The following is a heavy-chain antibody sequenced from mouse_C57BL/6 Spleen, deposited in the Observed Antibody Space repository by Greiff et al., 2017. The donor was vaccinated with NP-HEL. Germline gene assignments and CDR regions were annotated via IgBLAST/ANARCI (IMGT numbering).Heavy chain of an antibody. CDR1: GFTFSSYA. V-gene: IGHV5-4*01. J-gene: IGHJ1*03. Sequence: EVQLVESGGGLVKPGGSLKLSCAASGFTFSSYAMSWVRQTPEKRLEWVATISAGGSYTYYPDNVKGRFTITRDNATNNPYLQVSKLKTEDTAMYYCARRGYYGNDGGYFDDWGTGTTVTVSS. CDR2: ISAGGSYT. D-gene: IGHD2-14*01. CDR3: ARRGYYGNDGGYFDD.